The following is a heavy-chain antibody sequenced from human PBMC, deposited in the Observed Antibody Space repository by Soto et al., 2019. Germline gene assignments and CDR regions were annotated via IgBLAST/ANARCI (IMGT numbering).Heavy chain of an antibody. Sequence: GWSLRLSCESSVFTFIGYGMHWVRQAPGKGLEWVAVISYYGTNEYYEDSVKGRFTTSRDNSKNTLYLQMNSLRIEDTAVYFCAKEDPSGRYSLDYWGQGSQVTVSS. CDR1: VFTFIGYG. J-gene: IGHJ4*02. V-gene: IGHV3-30*18. CDR3: AKEDPSGRYSLDY. CDR2: ISYYGTNE. D-gene: IGHD1-26*01.